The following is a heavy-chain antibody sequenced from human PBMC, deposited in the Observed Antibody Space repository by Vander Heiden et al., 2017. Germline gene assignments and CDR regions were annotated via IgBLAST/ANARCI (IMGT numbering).Heavy chain of an antibody. Sequence: QLQLQESGPGLVKPSETRSLTCTVSGGSISSSTYYWGWIRPAPGKGLGWIGSIYYSWSTYYNPSLKSRVTISVDTSKNQFSLKLSSVTAADTAVYYCAGETRYRRYYFGMDVWGQGTTVTVSS. J-gene: IGHJ6*02. CDR2: IYYSWST. V-gene: IGHV4-39*01. CDR1: GGSISSSTYY. D-gene: IGHD5-18*01. CDR3: AGETRYRRYYFGMDV.